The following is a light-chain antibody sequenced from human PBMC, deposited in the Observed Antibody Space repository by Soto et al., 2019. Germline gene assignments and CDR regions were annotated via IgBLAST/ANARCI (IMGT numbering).Light chain of an antibody. CDR1: SGDVGRYNY. CDR2: EVS. J-gene: IGLJ1*01. Sequence: QSALTQPPSASGSPGQSVTSSCTGTSGDVGRYNYVSWYQQHPDKAPKLMIFEVSKRPSGVPDRFSGSKSGNTASLTVSGVQAEDEADYYCSSYAGSNNLVFGTGTKLTVL. CDR3: SSYAGSNNLV. V-gene: IGLV2-8*01.